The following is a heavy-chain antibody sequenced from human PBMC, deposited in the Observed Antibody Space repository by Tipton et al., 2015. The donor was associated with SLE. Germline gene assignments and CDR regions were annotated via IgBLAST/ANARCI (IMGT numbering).Heavy chain of an antibody. J-gene: IGHJ4*02. D-gene: IGHD3-22*01. CDR2: IHHGGSA. V-gene: IGHV4-59*12. Sequence: TLSLTCTVSGGSISSYYWSWIRQPPGKGLEWIASIHHGGSANYNPSLQSRVTISLDTSKNQFSLNLSSVTAADTAVYYCARDEYRYDTTGYHLLGHFDFWGQGTLVTVSS. CDR1: GGSISSYY. CDR3: ARDEYRYDTTGYHLLGHFDF.